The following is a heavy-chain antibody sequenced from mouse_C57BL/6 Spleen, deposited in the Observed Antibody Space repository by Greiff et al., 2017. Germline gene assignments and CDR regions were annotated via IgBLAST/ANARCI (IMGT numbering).Heavy chain of an antibody. CDR3: ARHGIYYGNYFDY. CDR2: ISGGGGNT. J-gene: IGHJ2*01. V-gene: IGHV5-9*01. Sequence: EVMLVESGGGLVKPGGSLRLSCAASGFTFSSYTMSWVRQTPEKRLEWVATISGGGGNTYYPDSVKGRFTISRDNAKNTLYLQMSSLRSEDTALYYCARHGIYYGNYFDYWGQGTTLTVSS. CDR1: GFTFSSYT. D-gene: IGHD2-1*01.